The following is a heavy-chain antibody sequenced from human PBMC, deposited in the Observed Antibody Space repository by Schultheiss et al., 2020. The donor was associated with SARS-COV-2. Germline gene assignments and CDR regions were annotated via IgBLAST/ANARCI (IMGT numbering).Heavy chain of an antibody. CDR3: ARDRGGYCSGGSCYANWFDP. V-gene: IGHV4-59*12. J-gene: IGHJ5*02. D-gene: IGHD2-15*01. CDR2: IYYSGST. Sequence: SQTLSLTCTVSGGSISSYYWSWIRQPPGKGLEWIGYIYYSGSTNYNPSLKSRVTMSVDTSKNQFSLKLSSVTAADTAVYYCARDRGGYCSGGSCYANWFDPWGQGRLVTVSS. CDR1: GGSISSYY.